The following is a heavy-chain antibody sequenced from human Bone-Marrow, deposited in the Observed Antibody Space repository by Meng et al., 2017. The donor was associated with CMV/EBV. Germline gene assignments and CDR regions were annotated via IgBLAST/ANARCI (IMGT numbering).Heavy chain of an antibody. CDR1: GFTFSSYW. CDR3: ARNIVRGYYDFWSGYYTGGYFAY. V-gene: IGHV3-7*01. J-gene: IGHJ4*02. Sequence: GESLKISCAASGFTFSSYWMSWVRQAPGKGLEWVANIKQDGSEKYYVDSVKGRFTISRDNAKNSLYLQMNSLRAEDTAVYYCARNIVRGYYDFWSGYYTGGYFAYWGQGNLVHVYS. CDR2: IKQDGSEK. D-gene: IGHD3-3*01.